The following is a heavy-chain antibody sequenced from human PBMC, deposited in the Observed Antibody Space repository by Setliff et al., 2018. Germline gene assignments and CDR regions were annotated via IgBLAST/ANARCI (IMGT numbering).Heavy chain of an antibody. Sequence: PSETLSLTCTVSGYSISSGYIWGWIRQPPGKGLEWVGNTGHTGSINYNPSLKSRLTISRDTSKNQVSLKVSSVTAADTAVYYCARSFSRREKFLLDYWGQGALVTVSS. CDR1: GYSISSGYI. V-gene: IGHV4-38-2*02. CDR2: TGHTGSI. CDR3: ARSFSRREKFLLDY. J-gene: IGHJ4*02.